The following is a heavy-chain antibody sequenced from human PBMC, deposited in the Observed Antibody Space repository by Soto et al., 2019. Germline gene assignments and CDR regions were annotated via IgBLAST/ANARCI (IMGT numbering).Heavy chain of an antibody. J-gene: IGHJ4*02. CDR2: IDPSDSYT. CDR1: GYSFTTNW. Sequence: GESLKISCKGSGYSFTTNWISWVRQMPGKGLEWMGRIDPSDSYTNYSPSFQGHVTISADKSISTAYLQWSSLKASDTAMYYCARSHPRDSSSWYYWGQGTLVTVS. D-gene: IGHD6-13*01. V-gene: IGHV5-10-1*01. CDR3: ARSHPRDSSSWYY.